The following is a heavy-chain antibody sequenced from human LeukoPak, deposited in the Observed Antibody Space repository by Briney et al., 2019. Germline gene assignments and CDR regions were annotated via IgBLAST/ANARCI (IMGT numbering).Heavy chain of an antibody. J-gene: IGHJ4*02. Sequence: GGSLKLSCAASGFTFSSYAMSWVRQAPGKGLEWVSAISGSSSYIYYADSVKGRFTISRDNAKNSLYLQMNSLRAEDTAVYYCARGGRGYDDNFDYWGQGTLVTVSS. V-gene: IGHV3-21*01. CDR2: ISGSSSYI. CDR3: ARGGRGYDDNFDY. D-gene: IGHD5-12*01. CDR1: GFTFSSYA.